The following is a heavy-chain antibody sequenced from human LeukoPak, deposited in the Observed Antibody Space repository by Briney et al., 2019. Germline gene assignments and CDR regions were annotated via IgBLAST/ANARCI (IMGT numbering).Heavy chain of an antibody. V-gene: IGHV4-34*01. Sequence: PGGSLRLSCAASGFTFSSYWMHWVRQAPGKGLVWVGEINHSGSTNYNPSLKSRVTISVDTSKNQFSLKLSSVTAADTAVYYCARLSWNYVGVGSWFDPWGQGTLVTVSS. CDR1: GFTFSSYW. CDR2: INHSGST. D-gene: IGHD1-7*01. J-gene: IGHJ5*02. CDR3: ARLSWNYVGVGSWFDP.